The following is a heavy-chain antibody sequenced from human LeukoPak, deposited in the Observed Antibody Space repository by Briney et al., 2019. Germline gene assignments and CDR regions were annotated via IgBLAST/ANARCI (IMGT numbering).Heavy chain of an antibody. V-gene: IGHV5-51*01. CDR1: GYIFTSNW. D-gene: IGHD3-10*01. CDR2: IYPGDSDT. Sequence: GESLKIFCKGSGYIFTSNWIGWVRQMPGKGLEWMGIIYPGDSDTRYSPSFEGQVTISVDKSISTAYLQWSSLKASDTAMYYCARQTRDGSGSRGYSFDFWGQGTLVAVSS. J-gene: IGHJ4*02. CDR3: ARQTRDGSGSRGYSFDF.